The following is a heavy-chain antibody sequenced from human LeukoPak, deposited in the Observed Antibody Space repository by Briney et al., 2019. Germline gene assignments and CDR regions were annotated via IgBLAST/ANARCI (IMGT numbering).Heavy chain of an antibody. CDR1: GFTFSSYA. CDR3: ARRRGSGWYKGSYFDY. J-gene: IGHJ4*02. D-gene: IGHD6-19*01. V-gene: IGHV4-39*01. Sequence: GSLRLSCAASGFTFSSYAMSWVRQPPGKGLEWIGSIYYSGSTYYNPSLKSRVTISVDTSKNQFSLKLSSVTAAVTAVYYCARRRGSGWYKGSYFDYWGQGTLVTVSS. CDR2: IYYSGST.